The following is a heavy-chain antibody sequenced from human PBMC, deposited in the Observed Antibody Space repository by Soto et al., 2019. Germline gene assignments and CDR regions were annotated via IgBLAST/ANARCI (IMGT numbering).Heavy chain of an antibody. V-gene: IGHV3-21*01. D-gene: IGHD6-19*01. J-gene: IGHJ6*02. CDR2: ISSSSSYI. CDR1: GFTFSSYS. Sequence: PGGSLRLSCAASGFTFSSYSMNWVRQAPGKGLEWVSSISSSSSYIYYADSVKGRFTISRDNAKNSLYLQMNSLRAEDTPVYYCAREGGSGWLGDYYYYYGMDVWGQGTTVTVS. CDR3: AREGGSGWLGDYYYYYGMDV.